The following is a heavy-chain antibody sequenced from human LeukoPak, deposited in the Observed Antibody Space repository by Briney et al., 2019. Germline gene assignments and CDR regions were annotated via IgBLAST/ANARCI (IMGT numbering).Heavy chain of an antibody. J-gene: IGHJ6*04. CDR2: IYHSGST. Sequence: PSETLSLTCAVSGGSISSSNWWSWVRQPPGKGLDWIGEIYHSGSTNYNPSLKSRVTISVDKSKNQFSLKLSSVTAADTAVYYCARGSDCSGGSCYSYYYYYYGMGVWGKGTTVTVSS. D-gene: IGHD2-15*01. CDR3: ARGSDCSGGSCYSYYYYYYGMGV. CDR1: GGSISSSNW. V-gene: IGHV4-4*02.